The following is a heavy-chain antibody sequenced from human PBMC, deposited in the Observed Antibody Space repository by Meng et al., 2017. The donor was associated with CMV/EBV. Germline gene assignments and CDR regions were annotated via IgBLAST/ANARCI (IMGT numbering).Heavy chain of an antibody. CDR1: GFISTNYW. CDR3: VRVGDGRTYGKFEY. CDR2: ISPDGSST. D-gene: IGHD3-10*01. J-gene: IGHJ4*02. Sequence: GESLKISCAASGFISTNYWMHWVRQAPGKGLVWVSRISPDGSSTDYADAVKGRFTTSRDKAKSTVFLQMNSLRPDDTAVYYCVRVGDGRTYGKFEYWGQGALVTVSS. V-gene: IGHV3-74*01.